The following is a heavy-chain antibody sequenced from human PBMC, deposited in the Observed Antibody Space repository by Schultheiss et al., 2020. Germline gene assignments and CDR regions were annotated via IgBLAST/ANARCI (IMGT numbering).Heavy chain of an antibody. J-gene: IGHJ4*02. CDR2: ISGGST. V-gene: IGHV3-38-3*01. CDR3: ARVAYSSSDFDY. CDR1: GFTVSSNE. D-gene: IGHD6-13*01. Sequence: WGSLRLSCAASGFTVSSNEMSWVRQAPGKGLEWVSSISGGSTYYADSRKGRFTISRDNSKNTLHLQMNSLRAEDTAVYYCARVAYSSSDFDYWGQGTLVTVSS.